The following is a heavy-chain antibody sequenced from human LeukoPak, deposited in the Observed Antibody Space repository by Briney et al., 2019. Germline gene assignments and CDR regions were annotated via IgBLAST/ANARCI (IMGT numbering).Heavy chain of an antibody. CDR2: INGGSGYT. CDR3: ANPRYDSSGYYYVD. J-gene: IGHJ4*02. Sequence: ASVKVSCKASGYTFTDYTMHWLRQAPGQRLDWMGWINGGSGYTKYSPEFQGSVTITRDTSASTAYMELSSLRSEDTAVYYCANPRYDSSGYYYVDWGQGTLVTVSS. CDR1: GYTFTDYT. V-gene: IGHV1-3*01. D-gene: IGHD3-22*01.